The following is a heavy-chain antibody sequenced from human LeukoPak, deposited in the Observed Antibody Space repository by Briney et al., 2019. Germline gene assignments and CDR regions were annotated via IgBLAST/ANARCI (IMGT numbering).Heavy chain of an antibody. D-gene: IGHD6-6*01. V-gene: IGHV4-30-4*08. Sequence: SETLSLTCTVSGGSISSGDYYWSWIRQPPGKGLEWIGNIYYSGSTYYNPSLKSRVTISVDTSKNQFSLKLSSVTAADTAVYYCARGGSSSSFWFDPWGQGTLVTVSS. CDR3: ARGGSSSSFWFDP. CDR2: IYYSGST. CDR1: GGSISSGDYY. J-gene: IGHJ5*02.